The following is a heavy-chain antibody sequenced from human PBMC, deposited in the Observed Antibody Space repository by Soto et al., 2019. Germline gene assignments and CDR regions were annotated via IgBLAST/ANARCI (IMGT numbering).Heavy chain of an antibody. CDR2: ISSSSSYI. D-gene: IGHD6-13*01. CDR1: GFTFSSYS. Sequence: EVQLVESGGGLVKPGGSLRLSCAASGFTFSSYSMNWVRQAPGKGLEWVSSISSSSSYIYYADSVKGRFTISRDNAKNSLYLQMNSLRAEDTAVYYCARRGQLVYWFDPWGHGTLVTVSS. V-gene: IGHV3-21*01. J-gene: IGHJ5*02. CDR3: ARRGQLVYWFDP.